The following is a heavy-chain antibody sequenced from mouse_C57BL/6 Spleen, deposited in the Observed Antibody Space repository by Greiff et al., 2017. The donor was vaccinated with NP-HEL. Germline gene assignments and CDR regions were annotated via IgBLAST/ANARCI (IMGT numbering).Heavy chain of an antibody. J-gene: IGHJ1*03. D-gene: IGHD2-5*01. V-gene: IGHV10-1*01. CDR1: GFSFNTYA. CDR3: VRRDYSNHWYFDV. CDR2: IRSKSNNYAT. Sequence: EVKLVESGGGLVQPKGSLKLSCAASGFSFNTYAMNWVRQAPGKGLEWVARIRSKSNNYATYYADSVKDRFTISRDDSESMLYLQMNNLKTEDTAMYYCVRRDYSNHWYFDVWGTGTTVTVSS.